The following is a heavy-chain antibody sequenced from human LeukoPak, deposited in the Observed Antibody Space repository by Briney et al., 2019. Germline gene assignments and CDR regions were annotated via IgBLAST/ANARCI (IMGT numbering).Heavy chain of an antibody. J-gene: IGHJ4*02. D-gene: IGHD2-2*01. CDR3: AKDMTYQLLHY. Sequence: GGSLRLSCAASRFTFSSYAMSWVRQAPGKGLEWVSAISGSGGSTYYADSVKGRFTISRDNSKNTLYLQMNSLRAEDTAVYYCAKDMTYQLLHYWGQGTLVTVSS. V-gene: IGHV3-23*01. CDR2: ISGSGGST. CDR1: RFTFSSYA.